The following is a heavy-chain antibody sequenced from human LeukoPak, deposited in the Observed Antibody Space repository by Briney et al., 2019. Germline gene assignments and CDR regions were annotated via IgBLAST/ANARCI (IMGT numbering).Heavy chain of an antibody. Sequence: SETLSLTCTVSGGSISSSSYYWGWIRQPPGKGLEWIGSIYYSGSTYYNPSLKSRVTISVDTSKNQFSLKLSSVTAADTAVYYCARDPSVRGRGNWFDPWGQGTLVTVSS. J-gene: IGHJ5*02. CDR3: ARDPSVRGRGNWFDP. D-gene: IGHD1-26*01. V-gene: IGHV4-39*07. CDR2: IYYSGST. CDR1: GGSISSSSYY.